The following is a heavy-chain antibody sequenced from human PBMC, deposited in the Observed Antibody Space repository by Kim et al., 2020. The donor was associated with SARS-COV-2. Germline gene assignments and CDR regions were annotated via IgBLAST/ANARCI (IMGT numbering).Heavy chain of an antibody. D-gene: IGHD3-22*01. V-gene: IGHV1-3*01. J-gene: IGHJ5*02. Sequence: ASVKVSCKASGYTFTSYAMHWVRQAPGQRLEWMGWINAGNGNTKYSQKFQGRVTITRDTSASTAYMELSSLRSEDTAVYYCARDVGLLTYYYDSSGYNWFDPWGQGTLVTVSS. CDR1: GYTFTSYA. CDR3: ARDVGLLTYYYDSSGYNWFDP. CDR2: INAGNGNT.